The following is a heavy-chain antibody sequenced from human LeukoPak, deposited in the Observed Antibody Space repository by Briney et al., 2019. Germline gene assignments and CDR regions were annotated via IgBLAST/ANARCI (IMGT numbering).Heavy chain of an antibody. CDR3: AKGAAGTYYFDY. CDR2: ISYDGSNK. V-gene: IGHV3-30*18. J-gene: IGHJ4*02. CDR1: GFTFSSYG. D-gene: IGHD3-10*01. Sequence: GGSLRLSCAASGFTFSSYGMHWVRQAPGKGLEGVAVISYDGSNKYYADSVKGRFTISRDNSKNTLYLQMNSLRAEDTAVYYCAKGAAGTYYFDYWGQGTLVTVSS.